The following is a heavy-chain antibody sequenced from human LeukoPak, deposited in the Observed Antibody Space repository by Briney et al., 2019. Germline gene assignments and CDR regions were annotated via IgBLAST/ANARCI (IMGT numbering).Heavy chain of an antibody. CDR1: GLTFSNYG. Sequence: GKSLRLSCEASGLTFSNYGMHWVRQAPGKGLEWVAVISYDGSNEYYLDSVKGRFTISRDNSKNTLYLQMNSLRAEDTAVYYCAKDRTNKPNRGLDYWGQGTLVTVSS. CDR3: AKDRTNKPNRGLDY. CDR2: ISYDGSNE. V-gene: IGHV3-30*18. J-gene: IGHJ4*02. D-gene: IGHD3-10*01.